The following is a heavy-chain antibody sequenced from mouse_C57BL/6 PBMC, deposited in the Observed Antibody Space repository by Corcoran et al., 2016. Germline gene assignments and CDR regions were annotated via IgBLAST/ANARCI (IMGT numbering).Heavy chain of an antibody. Sequence: DVQLQESGPGLVKPSQSLSLTCSVTGYSITSGYYWNWIRQFPGNKLEWMGYISYDGSNNYNPSLKNRMSITRDTSKNQFFLKLNSVTTEDTATYYCARGYGSKGYFDVWGTGTTVTVSS. CDR2: ISYDGSN. CDR1: GYSITSGYY. J-gene: IGHJ1*03. CDR3: ARGYGSKGYFDV. D-gene: IGHD1-1*01. V-gene: IGHV3-6*01.